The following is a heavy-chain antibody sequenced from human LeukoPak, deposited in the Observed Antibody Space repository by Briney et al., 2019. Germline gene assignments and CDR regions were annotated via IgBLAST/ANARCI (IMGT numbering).Heavy chain of an antibody. CDR3: AKCPTSGVRCYEFDY. CDR1: GYHFANYG. J-gene: IGHJ4*02. V-gene: IGHV1-18*01. D-gene: IGHD2-15*01. CDR2: ISVYNGNT. Sequence: GASVKVSCKASGYHFANYGINWVRQAPGQGLEWMGWISVYNGNTNYAQNLQGRVTMTTDTSTSTAYMELKSLRSDDTAVYYCAKCPTSGVRCYEFDYWGQGTLVTVSS.